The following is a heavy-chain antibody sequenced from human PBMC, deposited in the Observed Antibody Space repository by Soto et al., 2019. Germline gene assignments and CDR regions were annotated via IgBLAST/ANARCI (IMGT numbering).Heavy chain of an antibody. J-gene: IGHJ4*02. CDR1: GGSISSYY. CDR3: ARDRADITGTTLYDY. V-gene: IGHV4-59*01. CDR2: IYYSGST. D-gene: IGHD1-7*01. Sequence: PSETLSLTCTVSGGSISSYYWSWIRQPPGKGLEWIGYIYYSGSTNYNPSLKSRVTISVDTSKNQFSLKLSSVTAADTAVYYCARDRADITGTTLYDYWGQGTLVTVSS.